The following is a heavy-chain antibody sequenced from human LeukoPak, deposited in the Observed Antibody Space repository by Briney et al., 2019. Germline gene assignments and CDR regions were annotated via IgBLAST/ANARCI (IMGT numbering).Heavy chain of an antibody. D-gene: IGHD3-9*01. V-gene: IGHV4-34*01. CDR3: AREIRYFDWYRRYYFDY. CDR1: GGSFSGYY. Sequence: SETLSLTCAVYGGSFSGYYWSWIRQPPGKGLEWIGEINHSGSTNYNPSLKSRVTISVDTSKNQFSLKLSSVTAADTAVYYCAREIRYFDWYRRYYFDYWGQGTLVTVSS. J-gene: IGHJ4*02. CDR2: INHSGST.